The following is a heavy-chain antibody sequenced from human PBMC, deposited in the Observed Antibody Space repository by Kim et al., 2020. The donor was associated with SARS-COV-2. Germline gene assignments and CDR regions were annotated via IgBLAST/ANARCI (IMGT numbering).Heavy chain of an antibody. V-gene: IGHV3-23*01. D-gene: IGHD3-3*01. Sequence: GGSLRLSCAASGFTFTTFPLPWVRQAPGKGLEWVSSISGDTTYYTASVKGRFTISRDISKNTLYLQMDSLRAGNTAVYYCAKPSAYPSDPEYWGQGTLVTVSS. CDR1: GFTFTTFP. J-gene: IGHJ4*02. CDR3: AKPSAYPSDPEY. CDR2: ISGDTT.